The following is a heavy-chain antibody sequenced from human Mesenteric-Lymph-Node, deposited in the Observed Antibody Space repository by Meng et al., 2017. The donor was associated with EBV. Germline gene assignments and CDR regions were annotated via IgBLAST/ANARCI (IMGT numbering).Heavy chain of an antibody. Sequence: LQQWCGGLFMPTKPPALPCAVGGESFIGYYWSWTRQPPGKGLEWVGEINHSGSTNFNPSLKSRITISVDTAKNQFSLKLSSVTAADTAVYYCRYYYDSSGYSLDYWGQGTLVTVSS. D-gene: IGHD3-22*01. CDR1: GESFIGYY. V-gene: IGHV4-34*01. CDR3: RYYYDSSGYSLDY. CDR2: INHSGST. J-gene: IGHJ4*02.